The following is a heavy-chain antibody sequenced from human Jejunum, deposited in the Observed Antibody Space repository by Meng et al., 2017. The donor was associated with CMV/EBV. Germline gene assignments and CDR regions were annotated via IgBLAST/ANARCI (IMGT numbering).Heavy chain of an antibody. J-gene: IGHJ4*02. D-gene: IGHD1-26*01. CDR2: MNWNGGST. CDR1: GFTCQDHG. V-gene: IGHV3-20*03. CDR3: ARARYSGNVFDY. Sequence: GAGFTCQDHGMSWVRQVPGKGLEWVSGMNWNGGSTGYGDSVKGRFTMSRDNAKNSLYLHMNSLRVEDSALYFCARARYSGNVFDYWGQGTLVTVSS.